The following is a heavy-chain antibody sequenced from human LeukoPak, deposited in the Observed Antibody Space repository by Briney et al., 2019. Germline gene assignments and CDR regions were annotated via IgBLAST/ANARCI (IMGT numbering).Heavy chain of an antibody. J-gene: IGHJ5*02. CDR2: IYYSGST. CDR3: ARHGALCTGGSCTRFDP. V-gene: IGHV4-39*01. Sequence: SETLSLTCTVSGGSISSSNYYWGWIRQPPGKGLEWIGTIYYSGSTYYNSSLKSRVTISVDTSKNDFSLKVSSVTATDTAMYYCARHGALCTGGSCTRFDPWGQGTLVTVSS. CDR1: GGSISSSNYY. D-gene: IGHD2-15*01.